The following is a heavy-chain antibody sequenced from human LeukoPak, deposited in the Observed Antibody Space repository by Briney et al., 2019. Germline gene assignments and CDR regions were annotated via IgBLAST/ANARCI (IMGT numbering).Heavy chain of an antibody. D-gene: IGHD5-12*01. Sequence: GASVKVSCKASGYTFTSYGLHWVRQAPGQGLEWMGWISGYNGNTNYAQNLQGRVTMTTGTSTSTAYMELRSLTSDDTAVYFCARDYIDHGDYWGQGTLVTVSS. CDR2: ISGYNGNT. CDR3: ARDYIDHGDY. J-gene: IGHJ4*02. V-gene: IGHV1-18*01. CDR1: GYTFTSYG.